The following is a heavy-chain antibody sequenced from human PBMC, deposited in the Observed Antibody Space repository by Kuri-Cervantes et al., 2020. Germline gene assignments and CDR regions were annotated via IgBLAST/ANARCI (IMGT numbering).Heavy chain of an antibody. V-gene: IGHV3-7*01. CDR1: GFTFSSYW. Sequence: GESLNISCPASGFTFSSYWMSWVRQAPGKGLEWVANIKQDGSEKYYVDSVKGRFTISRDNAKNSLYLQMNSLRAEDTAVYYCARWRIDIARSAFDIWGQGTMVTVSS. CDR3: ARWRIDIARSAFDI. D-gene: IGHD2-15*01. J-gene: IGHJ3*02. CDR2: IKQDGSEK.